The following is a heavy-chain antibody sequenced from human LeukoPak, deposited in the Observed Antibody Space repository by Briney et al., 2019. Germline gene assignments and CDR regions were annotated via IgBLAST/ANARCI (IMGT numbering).Heavy chain of an antibody. J-gene: IGHJ5*02. CDR1: DDSITMYY. Sequence: SETLSLTCSVSDDSITMYYWTWIRQPPGKGLEWIGYVDHTGSTNFNPSLNGRVSISRDTTKNLFSLKLSSVTAADTAVYYCAREGGNYGSGSYYNANWFDPWGQGTLVTVSS. CDR2: VDHTGST. V-gene: IGHV4-59*01. D-gene: IGHD3-10*01. CDR3: AREGGNYGSGSYYNANWFDP.